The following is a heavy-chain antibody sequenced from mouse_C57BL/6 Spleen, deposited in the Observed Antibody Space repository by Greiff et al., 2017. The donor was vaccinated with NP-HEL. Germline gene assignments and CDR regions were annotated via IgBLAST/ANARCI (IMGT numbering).Heavy chain of an antibody. V-gene: IGHV5-17*01. CDR2: ISSGSSTI. J-gene: IGHJ2*01. D-gene: IGHD1-1*01. CDR3: ARTAVVATDYDY. CDR1: GFTFSDYG. Sequence: EVKVVESGGGLVKPGGSLKLSCAASGFTFSDYGMHWVRQAPEKGLEWVAYISSGSSTIYYADTVKGRFTISRDNAKNTLFLQMTSLRSEDTAMYYCARTAVVATDYDYWGQGTTLTVSS.